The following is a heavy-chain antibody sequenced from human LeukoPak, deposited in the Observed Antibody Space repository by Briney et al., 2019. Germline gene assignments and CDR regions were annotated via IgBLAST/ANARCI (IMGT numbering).Heavy chain of an antibody. D-gene: IGHD2-8*01. CDR1: GFTFSSFA. J-gene: IGHJ6*02. CDR2: ISWNSGTK. CDR3: AVLHYYAMDV. Sequence: GGSLRLSCAASGFTFSSFAMHWVRQAPGKGLEWVSGISWNSGTKGYADSVKGRFTISRDNAKNSLYLQMNSLRGEDAASYYCAVLHYYAMDVWGQGTTVTVSS. V-gene: IGHV3-9*01.